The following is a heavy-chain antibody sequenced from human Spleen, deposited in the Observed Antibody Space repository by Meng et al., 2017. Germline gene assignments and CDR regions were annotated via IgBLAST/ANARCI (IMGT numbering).Heavy chain of an antibody. Sequence: GSLRLSCTVSGGSISSSSYYWGWIRQPPGKGLEWIGSIYYSGSTYYNPSLKSRVTISVDTSKNQFSLKLSSVTAADTAVYYCAKHLFSFGVESSLDYWGQGTLVTVSS. CDR3: AKHLFSFGVESSLDY. CDR1: GGSISSSSYY. D-gene: IGHD3-10*01. CDR2: IYYSGST. J-gene: IGHJ4*02. V-gene: IGHV4-39*07.